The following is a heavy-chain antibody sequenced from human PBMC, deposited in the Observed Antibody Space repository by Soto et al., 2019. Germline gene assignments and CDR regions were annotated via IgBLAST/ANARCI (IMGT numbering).Heavy chain of an antibody. CDR1: GFSVSDYA. CDR3: TKSPRVATVFRWGLDP. CDR2: LSGSETM. J-gene: IGHJ5*02. Sequence: GGSLRLSCAASGFSVSDYAIAWVRQAPGKGLEWVSSLSGSETMRLADSVKGRFTISRDNSKNTVYLQMNNLRVEDTALYYCTKSPRVATVFRWGLDPWGQGTLVTVSS. V-gene: IGHV3-23*01. D-gene: IGHD5-12*01.